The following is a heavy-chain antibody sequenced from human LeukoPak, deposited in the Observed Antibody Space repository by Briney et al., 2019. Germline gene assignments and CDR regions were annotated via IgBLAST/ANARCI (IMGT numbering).Heavy chain of an antibody. Sequence: GGSLRLSWAPSGFTVLITGTRSARQAPGKGLEWVAFIRYDGSTKYYVDSVKGRFTISRDNSKDTLFLEMNNLRPEDTAVYYCAKDSVSPLMGGSFKHAFDIWGQGTMVTVSS. CDR3: AKDSVSPLMGGSFKHAFDI. CDR1: GFTVLITG. D-gene: IGHD2-15*01. J-gene: IGHJ3*02. CDR2: IRYDGSTK. V-gene: IGHV3-30*02.